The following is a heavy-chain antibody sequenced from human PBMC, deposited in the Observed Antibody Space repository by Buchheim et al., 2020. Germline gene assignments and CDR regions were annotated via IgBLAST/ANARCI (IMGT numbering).Heavy chain of an antibody. CDR1: GGSFSGYY. Sequence: QVQLQQWGAGLLKPSETLSLTCAVYGGSFSGYYWSWIRQPPGKGLEWIGEINHSGSTNYNPSLKSRVTISVDTPKNQFSLKLSSVTAADTAVYYCARGRMDYYDSSGYYYRRYFDYWGQGTL. D-gene: IGHD3-22*01. J-gene: IGHJ4*02. V-gene: IGHV4-34*01. CDR3: ARGRMDYYDSSGYYYRRYFDY. CDR2: INHSGST.